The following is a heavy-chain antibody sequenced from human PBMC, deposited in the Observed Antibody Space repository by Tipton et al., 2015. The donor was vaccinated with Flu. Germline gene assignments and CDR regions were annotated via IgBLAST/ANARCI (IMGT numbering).Heavy chain of an antibody. CDR1: GYGFTTYW. CDR3: ARSGYRFGYAFDI. V-gene: IGHV5-51*01. Sequence: QLVQSGAEVKKPGESLKISCKASGYGFTTYWIVWVRQMPGKGLEWVGIIYPHDSDTRYSPSFQGQVTISADTSITTAYLQWGGLKASDTAIYYCARSGYRFGYAFDIWGQGTVVTVSS. CDR2: IYPHDSDT. J-gene: IGHJ3*02. D-gene: IGHD5-18*01.